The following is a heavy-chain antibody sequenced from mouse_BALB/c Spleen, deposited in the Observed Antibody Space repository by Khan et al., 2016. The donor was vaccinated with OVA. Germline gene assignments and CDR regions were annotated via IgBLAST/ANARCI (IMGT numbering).Heavy chain of an antibody. V-gene: IGHV2-6-4*01. D-gene: IGHD2-14*01. J-gene: IGHJ4*01. CDR1: GFSLSRYN. Sequence: QVQLKQSGPGLVAPSQSLSITCTVSGFSLSRYNIHWVRQPPGKGLEWLGMIWGGGGTDYNSTLKSRLSIRTDNSKSQVFLKMNSLQTDDTAMYYGARAYYRYDGYDAMDYWGQGTPVTVSS. CDR3: ARAYYRYDGYDAMDY. CDR2: IWGGGGT.